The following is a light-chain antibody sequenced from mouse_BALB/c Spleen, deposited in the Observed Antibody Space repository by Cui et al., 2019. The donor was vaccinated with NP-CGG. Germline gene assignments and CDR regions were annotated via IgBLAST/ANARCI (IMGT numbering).Light chain of an antibody. CDR1: TGAVTTNNF. V-gene: IGLV1*01. CDR3: ALWYSNHWV. J-gene: IGLJ1*01. CDR2: GTN. Sequence: QAVVTQESAFTTSPGETVTLTCRSSTGAVTTNNFANWVQEKPDHLFNGLIGGTNNRAPGVPARFSGSLIGDKAALTITGAQTEDEAIYFCALWYSNHWVFGGGTKLTVL.